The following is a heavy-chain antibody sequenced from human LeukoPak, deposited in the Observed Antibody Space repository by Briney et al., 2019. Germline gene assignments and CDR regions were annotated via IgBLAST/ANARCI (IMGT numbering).Heavy chain of an antibody. CDR2: XXXDGREK. CDR1: GFTFSSYW. CDR3: ARQYCSSTSCFYAFDI. D-gene: IGHD2-2*01. Sequence: SXXLXCXASGFTFSSYWMSWVRQAPGKGLEWVXXXXXDGREKYYVDSVKGRFTISRDNAKNSLYLQMNSLRAEDTAVYYCARQYCSSTSCFYAFDIWGQGTMVTVSS. V-gene: IGHV3-7*03. J-gene: IGHJ3*02.